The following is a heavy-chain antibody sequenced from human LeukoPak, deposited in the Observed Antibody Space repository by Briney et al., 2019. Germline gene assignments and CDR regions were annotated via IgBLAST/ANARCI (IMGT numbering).Heavy chain of an antibody. Sequence: SETLSLTCTVSGGSISSYYWSWIRQPPGKGLEWIGYIYYSGSTNYNPSLKSRVTISVDTSKNQFSLKLNSVTAADTAVYYCARDRTIGSYSLSGYWGQGTLVIVSS. D-gene: IGHD1-26*01. CDR2: IYYSGST. V-gene: IGHV4-59*12. CDR3: ARDRTIGSYSLSGY. CDR1: GGSISSYY. J-gene: IGHJ4*02.